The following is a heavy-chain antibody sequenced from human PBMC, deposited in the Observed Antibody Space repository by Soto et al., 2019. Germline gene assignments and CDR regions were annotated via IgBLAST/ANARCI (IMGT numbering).Heavy chain of an antibody. CDR1: GGSFSDYA. CDR2: IIPIFGTP. D-gene: IGHD2-15*01. Sequence: QVQLVQSGAEVKKPGSSVKISGKAFGGSFSDYAISWVRQAPGQGREWMGGIIPIFGTPNYAQKFQDRGTFTAHESTVTAYMELIRLTSEDTAGYYCARDRDPRGWSYLDLWCQGTQVTVSS. CDR3: ARDRDPRGWSYLDL. J-gene: IGHJ4*02. V-gene: IGHV1-69*01.